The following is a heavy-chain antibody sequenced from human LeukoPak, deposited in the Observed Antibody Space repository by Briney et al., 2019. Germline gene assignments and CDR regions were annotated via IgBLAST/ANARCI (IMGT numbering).Heavy chain of an antibody. CDR1: GFTFSSYT. V-gene: IGHV3-21*01. D-gene: IGHD2-2*01. Sequence: GGSLRLSCVASGFTFSSYTMNWVRQAPGKGLEWVSSISSSSSYIYYADSVKGRFTISRDNAKNSLYLQMNSLRAEDTAVYYCARIPKPIVVVPADYYFDYWGQGTLVTVSS. CDR2: ISSSSSYI. CDR3: ARIPKPIVVVPADYYFDY. J-gene: IGHJ4*02.